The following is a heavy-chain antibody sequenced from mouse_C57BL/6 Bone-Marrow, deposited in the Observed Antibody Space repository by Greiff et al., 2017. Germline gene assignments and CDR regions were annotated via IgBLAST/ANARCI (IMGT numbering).Heavy chain of an antibody. J-gene: IGHJ3*01. V-gene: IGHV1-76*01. CDR1: GYTFTDYY. CDR3: ARNYDYPWFAY. Sequence: QVQLKQSGAELVRPGASVKLSCKASGYTFTDYYINWVKQRPGQGLEWIARIYPGSGNTYYNEKFKGKATLTAEKSSSTAYMQLSSLTSEDSAVYFCARNYDYPWFAYWGQGTLVTVSA. D-gene: IGHD2-4*01. CDR2: IYPGSGNT.